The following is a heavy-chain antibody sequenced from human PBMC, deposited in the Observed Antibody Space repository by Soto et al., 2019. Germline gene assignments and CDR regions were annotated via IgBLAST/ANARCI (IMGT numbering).Heavy chain of an antibody. CDR3: ARGFGRFNY. J-gene: IGHJ4*02. Sequence: EVQLLESGGGLVQPGGSLRLSCGVSGFTFNDFEMNWVRQAPGKGLEWLAYIDGSGTTKKYADSVRGRFTISRDNPNNSLVLQSSSLSAADTSLYYCARGFGRFNYWGQGTLVSVSA. V-gene: IGHV3-48*03. CDR2: IDGSGTTK. D-gene: IGHD3-10*01. CDR1: GFTFNDFE.